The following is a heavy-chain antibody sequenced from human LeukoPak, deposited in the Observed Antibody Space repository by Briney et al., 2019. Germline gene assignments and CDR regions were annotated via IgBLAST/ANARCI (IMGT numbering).Heavy chain of an antibody. Sequence: GGSLRLSCAASGGTFSNYGMHWVRQAPGKGLEWVALILYDESTKFYADSVKGRFTISRDNSKNTVSPEMNSLRTEDTAVYYCAKRDLTTEFDYWGQGILVTVSS. D-gene: IGHD4-17*01. V-gene: IGHV3-30*02. J-gene: IGHJ4*02. CDR3: AKRDLTTEFDY. CDR1: GGTFSNYG. CDR2: ILYDESTK.